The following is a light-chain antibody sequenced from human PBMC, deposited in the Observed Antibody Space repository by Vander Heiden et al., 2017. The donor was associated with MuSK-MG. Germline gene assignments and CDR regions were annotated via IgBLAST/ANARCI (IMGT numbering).Light chain of an antibody. CDR1: QSISSW. CDR3: QQEDSYSVT. V-gene: IGKV1-5*03. CDR2: KAS. Sequence: DIQMTQSPSTLSASVGDRVTITCRASQSISSWLAWYQQKPGKPPKLLIYKASSLEGGVPSRFSGSGSGTEFTLTISSLQPDDLATYYCQQEDSYSVTFGQGTKVEIK. J-gene: IGKJ1*01.